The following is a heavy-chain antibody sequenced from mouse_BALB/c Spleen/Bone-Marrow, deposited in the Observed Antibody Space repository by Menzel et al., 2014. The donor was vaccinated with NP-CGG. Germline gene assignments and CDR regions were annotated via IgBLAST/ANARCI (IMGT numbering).Heavy chain of an antibody. Sequence: VQLKDSGGGLVKPGGSLKLSCAASGFTFSDYYMYWVRQTPEKRLEWVATISDGGTHTSYPDSVKGRFTISRDNAKNNRYRQMGSRKSEDPAMYYCVRDSGYPVSPHWGQGLRVPACA. CDR3: VRDSGYPVSPH. D-gene: IGHD5-1-1*01. J-gene: IGHJ3*01. V-gene: IGHV5-4*02. CDR2: ISDGGTHT. CDR1: GFTFSDYY.